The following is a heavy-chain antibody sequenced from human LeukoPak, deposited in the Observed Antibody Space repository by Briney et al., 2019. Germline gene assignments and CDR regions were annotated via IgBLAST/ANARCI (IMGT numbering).Heavy chain of an antibody. CDR2: IYYSGST. D-gene: IGHD3-9*01. V-gene: IGHV4-39*01. Sequence: SETLSLTCTVSGGSISSNNYYCGWIRQPPGKGLEWIGSIYYSGSTYYNPSLKSRVTISVDTFKNQFSLKLSSVTAADTAVYYCARGLRYFDWYFSDWGQGTLVTVSS. CDR1: GGSISSNNYY. CDR3: ARGLRYFDWYFSD. J-gene: IGHJ4*02.